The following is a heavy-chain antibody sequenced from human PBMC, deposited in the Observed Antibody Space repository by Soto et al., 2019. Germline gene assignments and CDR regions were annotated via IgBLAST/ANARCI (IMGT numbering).Heavy chain of an antibody. J-gene: IGHJ4*02. CDR3: AVGGYCTNGVCYAFDY. D-gene: IGHD2-8*01. CDR1: GGSFSGYY. V-gene: IGHV4-34*01. Sequence: LSLTCAVYGGSFSGYYWSWIRQPPGKGLEWIGEINHSGSTNYNPSLKSRVTISVDTSKNQFSLKLSPVTAADTAVYYCAVGGYCTNGVCYAFDYWGQGTLVTVSS. CDR2: INHSGST.